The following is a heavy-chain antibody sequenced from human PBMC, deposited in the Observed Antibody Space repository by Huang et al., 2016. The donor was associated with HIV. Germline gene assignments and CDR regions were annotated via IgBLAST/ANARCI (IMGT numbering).Heavy chain of an antibody. D-gene: IGHD6-19*01. CDR3: ARGIISGSYFFYYMDV. CDR1: GYTFTKYA. CDR2: INTNTGNP. V-gene: IGHV7-4-1*01. Sequence: QVQLVQSGSELKKPGASLTVACKASGYTFTKYAMNWVRQAPGQGLEWMGWINTNTGNPTYAQGFMGRFVFSLDTSVSTADLQIDSLKADDAAVYFCARGIISGSYFFYYMDVWGEGTTVTVSS. J-gene: IGHJ6*03.